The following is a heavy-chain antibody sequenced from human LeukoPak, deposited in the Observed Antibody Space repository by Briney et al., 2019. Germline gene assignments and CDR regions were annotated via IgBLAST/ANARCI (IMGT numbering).Heavy chain of an antibody. CDR3: ARRAGAYSHPYDY. V-gene: IGHV3-53*01. CDR1: GFTVSSNS. CDR2: IFSST. J-gene: IGHJ4*02. D-gene: IGHD4/OR15-4a*01. Sequence: GGSLRLSCTVSGFTVSSNSMSWVRQAPGKGLEWVSFIFSSTHFSDSVKGRFTISRDNSKNTLYLQMNSLRAEDTAVYYCARRAGAYSHPYDYWGQGTLVTVSS.